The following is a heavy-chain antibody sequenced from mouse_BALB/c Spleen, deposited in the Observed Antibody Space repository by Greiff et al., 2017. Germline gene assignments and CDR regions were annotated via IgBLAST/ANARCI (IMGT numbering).Heavy chain of an antibody. Sequence: EVQRVESGGGLVKPGGSLKLSCAASGFTFSSYAMSWVRQSPEKRLEWVAEISSGGSYTYYPDTVTGRFTISRDNAKNTLYLEMSSLRSEDTAMYYCARRRVYDYDRGYYFDYWGQGTTLTVSS. CDR1: GFTFSSYA. D-gene: IGHD2-4*01. CDR2: ISSGGSYT. CDR3: ARRRVYDYDRGYYFDY. V-gene: IGHV5-9-4*01. J-gene: IGHJ2*01.